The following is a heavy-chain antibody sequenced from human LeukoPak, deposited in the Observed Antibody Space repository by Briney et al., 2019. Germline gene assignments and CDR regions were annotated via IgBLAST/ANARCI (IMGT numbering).Heavy chain of an antibody. CDR1: GGSFSGYY. J-gene: IGHJ6*03. V-gene: IGHV4-34*01. Sequence: SETLSLTCAVYGGSFSGYYWSWIRQPPGKGLEWIGEINHSGSTNYNPSLKSRVTISVDTSKNQFSLKLSSVTAADTAVYYCARGQGYCSGGSCLEDYYYYMDVWGKGTTVTVSS. D-gene: IGHD2-15*01. CDR2: INHSGST. CDR3: ARGQGYCSGGSCLEDYYYYMDV.